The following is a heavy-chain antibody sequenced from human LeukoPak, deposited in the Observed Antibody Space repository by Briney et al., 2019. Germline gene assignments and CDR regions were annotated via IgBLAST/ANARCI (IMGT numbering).Heavy chain of an antibody. D-gene: IGHD1-1*01. V-gene: IGHV3-23*01. J-gene: IGHJ1*01. CDR3: AESPGISLEEYFQH. CDR2: IRGSGGST. CDR1: GFTSSSYA. Sequence: GGSLRLSCAASGFTSSSYAMSWVRHAPRKGLEWVSAIRGSGGSTYYADSVKGRFTISRDNSKNTLYLQMNSLRAEDTAVYYCAESPGISLEEYFQHWGQGTLVTVSS.